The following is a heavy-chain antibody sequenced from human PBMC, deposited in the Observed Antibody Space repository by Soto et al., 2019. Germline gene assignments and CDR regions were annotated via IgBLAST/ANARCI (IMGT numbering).Heavy chain of an antibody. D-gene: IGHD2-21*01. CDR3: ARDDRDGYNFDY. CDR2: IYYSGST. J-gene: IGHJ4*02. V-gene: IGHV4-31*03. CDR1: GGSISSGGYY. Sequence: PSGTLSLTCTVSGGSISSGGYYWSWIRQHPGKGLEWIGYIYYSGSTYYNPSLKSRVTISVDTSKNQFSLKLSSVTAADTAVYYCARDDRDGYNFDYWGQGTLVTVSS.